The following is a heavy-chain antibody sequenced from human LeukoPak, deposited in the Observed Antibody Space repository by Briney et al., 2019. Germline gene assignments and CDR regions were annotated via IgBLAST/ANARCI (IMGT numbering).Heavy chain of an antibody. V-gene: IGHV4-39*01. CDR3: ASTLRFLPYRRFDY. D-gene: IGHD3-3*01. Sequence: SETLSLTCTVSGGSISNYYWGWIRQPPGKGLEWIGIRYYSGSTYYNPSLKSRVTISVDTSKNQFFLRLSSVTAADTAVYYCASTLRFLPYRRFDYWGQGTLVTVPS. CDR1: GGSISNYY. CDR2: RYYSGST. J-gene: IGHJ4*02.